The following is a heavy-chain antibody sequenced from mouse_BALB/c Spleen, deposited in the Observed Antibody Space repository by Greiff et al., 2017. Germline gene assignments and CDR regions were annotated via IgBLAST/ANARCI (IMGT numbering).Heavy chain of an antibody. CDR1: GFNIKDSY. J-gene: IGHJ4*01. CDR2: IDPANGNT. CDR3: ARRRPYGNNYAMDY. V-gene: IGHV14-3*02. Sequence: EVQLQQSGAELVKPGASVKLSCTASGFNIKDSYMHWVKQRPEQGLEWIGRIDPANGNTKYDPKFQGKATLTADTSSNTAYLQLSSLTSEDTAVYYCARRRPYGNNYAMDYWGQGTSVTVSS. D-gene: IGHD1-1*01.